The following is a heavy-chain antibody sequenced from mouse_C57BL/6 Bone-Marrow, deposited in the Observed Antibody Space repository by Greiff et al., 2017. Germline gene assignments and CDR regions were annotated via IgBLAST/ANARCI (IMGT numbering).Heavy chain of an antibody. CDR3: ARCYYGSKGYYYAMDY. D-gene: IGHD1-1*01. V-gene: IGHV3-8*01. Sequence: VQLKQSGPGLAKPSQTLSLTCSVTGYSITSDYWNWIRKFPGNKLEYMGYISYSGSTYYNPSLKSRISITRDTSKNQYYLQLNSVTTEDTATYYCARCYYGSKGYYYAMDYWGQGTSVTVSS. J-gene: IGHJ4*01. CDR2: ISYSGST. CDR1: GYSITSDY.